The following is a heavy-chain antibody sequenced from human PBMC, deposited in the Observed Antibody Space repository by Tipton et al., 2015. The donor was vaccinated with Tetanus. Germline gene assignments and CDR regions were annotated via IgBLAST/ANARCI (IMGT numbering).Heavy chain of an antibody. CDR3: TRANHEFPKKGPFDS. CDR1: GASLRSGDYN. Sequence: TLSLTCSVSGASLRSGDYNWSWIRQPPGKGLEWLAYIPDSGLSNSNYFLKSRITISRDTSRNQFSLKLTSVTAADTAVYYCTRANHEFPKKGPFDSWGQGTLVIVS. V-gene: IGHV4-61*08. J-gene: IGHJ4*02. D-gene: IGHD3-10*01. CDR2: IPDSGLS.